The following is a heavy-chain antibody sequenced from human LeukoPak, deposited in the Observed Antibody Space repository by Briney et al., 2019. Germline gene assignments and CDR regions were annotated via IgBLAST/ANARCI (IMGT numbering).Heavy chain of an antibody. D-gene: IGHD2-21*01. CDR3: AKDAGPLRVIGY. V-gene: IGHV3-48*01. Sequence: GGSLRLSCAASGFTFSSYSMNWVRQAPGKGLEWVSYISSSSSTIYYADSVKGRFTISRDNSKNTLYLQMNSLRAEDTAVYYCAKDAGPLRVIGYWGQGTLVTVSS. CDR1: GFTFSSYS. J-gene: IGHJ4*02. CDR2: ISSSSSTI.